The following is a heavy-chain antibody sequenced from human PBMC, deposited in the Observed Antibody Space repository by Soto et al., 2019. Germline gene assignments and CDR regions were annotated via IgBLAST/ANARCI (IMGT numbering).Heavy chain of an antibody. CDR1: GGSISSGGYY. D-gene: IGHD3-10*01. J-gene: IGHJ4*02. V-gene: IGHV4-31*03. Sequence: QVQLQESGPGLVKPSQTLSLTCIVSGGSISSGGYYWSWLRQHPGKGLEWIGYIYYSGSTYYNPSLKSRVTITVDTSKNQVTLKLSSVTAADTAVYYCASIVSTAHGEFSDWGQGTLVTVSS. CDR2: IYYSGST. CDR3: ASIVSTAHGEFSD.